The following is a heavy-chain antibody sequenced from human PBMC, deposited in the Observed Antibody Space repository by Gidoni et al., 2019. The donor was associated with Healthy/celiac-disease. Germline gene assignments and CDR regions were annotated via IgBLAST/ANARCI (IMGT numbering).Heavy chain of an antibody. CDR3: TTLLPRLGYPHKDY. D-gene: IGHD7-27*01. V-gene: IGHV3-15*07. Sequence: EVQLVESGGGLVKPGGSLRLSCAASVCTFSTARMNWVRQDPGKGLEWVGRIKSKTDGGTTDYAAPVKGRFTISRDDSKNTLYLQMNSLKTEDTAVYYCTTLLPRLGYPHKDYWGQGTLVTVSS. CDR2: IKSKTDGGTT. CDR1: VCTFSTAR. J-gene: IGHJ4*02.